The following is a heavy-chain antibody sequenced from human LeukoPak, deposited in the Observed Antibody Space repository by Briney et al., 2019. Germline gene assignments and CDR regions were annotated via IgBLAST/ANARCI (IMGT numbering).Heavy chain of an antibody. V-gene: IGHV4-4*07. Sequence: SETLSLTCTVSGGSISSYYWSWIRQPAGKGLEWIGRIYTSGSTNYNPSLKSRVTMSVDTSKNQLSLKLSSVTAADTAVYYCARAGVGPSYDFWSGYDYWGQGTLVTVSS. J-gene: IGHJ4*02. CDR2: IYTSGST. D-gene: IGHD3-3*01. CDR1: GGSISSYY. CDR3: ARAGVGPSYDFWSGYDY.